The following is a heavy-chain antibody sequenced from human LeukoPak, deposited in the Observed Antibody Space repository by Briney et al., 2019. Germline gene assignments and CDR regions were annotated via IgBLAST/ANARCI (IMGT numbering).Heavy chain of an antibody. CDR2: IWYDGSNK. CDR1: GFTFSSYG. V-gene: IGHV3-30*19. CDR3: ARGFVLGAAKNYFDY. J-gene: IGHJ4*02. D-gene: IGHD2-21*02. Sequence: PGGSLRLSCAASGFTFSSYGMHWVRQAPGKGLEWVAVIWYDGSNKYYADSVKGRFTISRDNSKNTLSLQMNSLRAEDTALYYCARGFVLGAAKNYFDYWGQGALVTVPS.